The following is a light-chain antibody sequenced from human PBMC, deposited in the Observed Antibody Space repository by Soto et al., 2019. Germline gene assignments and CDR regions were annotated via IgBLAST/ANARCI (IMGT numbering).Light chain of an antibody. Sequence: DIVLPQSPGTLSLSPGERATLSCRASQSVSSRLAWYQQKPGQAPRLLISGASSRATGIPDRFSGSGSGTDFTLTISRLEPEDFALYYCQQYVTSAITFGQGTRLEIK. V-gene: IGKV3-20*01. J-gene: IGKJ5*01. CDR2: GAS. CDR1: QSVSSR. CDR3: QQYVTSAIT.